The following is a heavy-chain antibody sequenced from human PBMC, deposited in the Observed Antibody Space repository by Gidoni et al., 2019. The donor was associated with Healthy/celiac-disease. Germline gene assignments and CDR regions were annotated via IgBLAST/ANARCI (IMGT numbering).Heavy chain of an antibody. V-gene: IGHV3-30*18. Sequence: QVQLVESGGGVVQPGRSLRLSCAASGFTFRSYGMHWVRQAPGKGLEWVAVISYDGSNKYYADSVKGRFTISRDNSKNTLYLQMNSLRAEDTAVYYCAKGGTTMIVVPSDAFDIWGQGTMVTVSS. D-gene: IGHD3-22*01. CDR3: AKGGTTMIVVPSDAFDI. CDR1: GFTFRSYG. J-gene: IGHJ3*02. CDR2: ISYDGSNK.